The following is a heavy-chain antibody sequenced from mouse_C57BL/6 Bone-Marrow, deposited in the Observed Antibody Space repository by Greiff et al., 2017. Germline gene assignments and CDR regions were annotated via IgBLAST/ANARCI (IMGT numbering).Heavy chain of an antibody. CDR2: ISSGSSTI. V-gene: IGHV5-17*01. CDR1: GFTFSDYG. D-gene: IGHD1-1*01. J-gene: IGHJ1*03. CDR3: ARPYYGSSHWYCDV. Sequence: EVKLMESGGGLVKPGGSLKLSCAASGFTFSDYGMHWVRQAPEKGLEWVAYISSGSSTIYYADPVKGRFTISRDNAKNTLFLQMTSLRSEDTAMYYCARPYYGSSHWYCDVWGTGTTVTVSS.